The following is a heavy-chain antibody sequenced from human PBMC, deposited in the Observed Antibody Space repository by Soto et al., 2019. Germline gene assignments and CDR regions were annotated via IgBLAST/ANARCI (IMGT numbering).Heavy chain of an antibody. CDR1: GGSTSSSTYY. CDR2: MYYTGNK. D-gene: IGHD6-6*01. CDR3: ARRSSSSLGSLFDP. V-gene: IGHV4-39*01. Sequence: ASETLSLTCTVSGGSTSSSTYYWDWIRQPPGKGLEWIGAMYYTGNKNYNPSLESRVTMSVDTSKNQFSLKLSSVTPTDTAVYYCARRSSSSLGSLFDPWGRGILVTVSS. J-gene: IGHJ5*02.